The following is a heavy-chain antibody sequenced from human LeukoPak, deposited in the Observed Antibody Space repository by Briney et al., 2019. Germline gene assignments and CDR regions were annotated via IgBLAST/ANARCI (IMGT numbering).Heavy chain of an antibody. V-gene: IGHV4-59*12. Sequence: PSETLSLTCTVSGGSISSYYWSWIRQPPGKGLEWIGYIYYSGSTNYNPSLKSRVTISVDTSKNQFSLNLNSVAAADTAIYYCARVLLYATNWYYAMDVWGQGTTVTVSS. CDR1: GGSISSYY. J-gene: IGHJ6*02. CDR3: ARVLLYATNWYYAMDV. CDR2: IYYSGST. D-gene: IGHD1-1*01.